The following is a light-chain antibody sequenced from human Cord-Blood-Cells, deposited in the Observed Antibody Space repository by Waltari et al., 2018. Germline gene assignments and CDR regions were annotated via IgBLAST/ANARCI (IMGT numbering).Light chain of an antibody. CDR3: CSYAGSSTFWV. CDR1: SSDVGSYNL. Sequence: QSALTRPASVSGSPGQSITISCTGTSSDVGSYNLVSWYPQHPGKAPKLMIYEGSKRPSGVSNRFSGSKSGNTASLTISGLQAEDEADYYCCSYAGSSTFWVFGGGTKLTVL. CDR2: EGS. V-gene: IGLV2-23*01. J-gene: IGLJ3*02.